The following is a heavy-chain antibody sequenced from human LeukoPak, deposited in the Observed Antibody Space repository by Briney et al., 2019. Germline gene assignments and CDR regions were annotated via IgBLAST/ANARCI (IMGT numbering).Heavy chain of an antibody. V-gene: IGHV3-64*01. Sequence: TGGSLRLSCAASGFTFSSYAMHWVRQAPGKGLEYVSAISSNGGSTYYANSVKGRFTISRDNSKNTLYLQMGSLRAEDMAVYYCARNPTTVTYDYWGQGTLVTVSS. D-gene: IGHD4-17*01. CDR2: ISSNGGST. CDR3: ARNPTTVTYDY. J-gene: IGHJ4*02. CDR1: GFTFSSYA.